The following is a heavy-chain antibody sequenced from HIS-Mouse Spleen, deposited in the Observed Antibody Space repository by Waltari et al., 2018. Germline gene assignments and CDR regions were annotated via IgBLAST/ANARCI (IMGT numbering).Heavy chain of an antibody. J-gene: IGHJ4*02. Sequence: EVQLLESGGGLVQPGGSLRLSCAASGFTFSSYAMSWVRQAPGKGLEWVSAISGSGGSTYYADSVKGRFTISRDNSKNTLYLQMNSLRAEDTAVYYCAKAHGRYYYDSSGYFSDYWGQGTLVTVSS. CDR1: GFTFSSYA. D-gene: IGHD3-22*01. CDR3: AKAHGRYYYDSSGYFSDY. CDR2: ISGSGGST. V-gene: IGHV3-23*01.